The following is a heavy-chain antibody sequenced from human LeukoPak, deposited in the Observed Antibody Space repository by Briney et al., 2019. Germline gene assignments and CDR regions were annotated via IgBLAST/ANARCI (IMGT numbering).Heavy chain of an antibody. D-gene: IGHD1-1*01. CDR3: ARRSVQLEPRRWFDP. CDR2: INHSGTT. J-gene: IGHJ5*02. CDR1: GGSFSGYY. Sequence: SETLSLTCAVYGGSFSGYYWSWIRQPPGKGLEWIGEINHSGTTNYNPSRKSRITISVDTSKDQFSLELSSVAAADTAVYYCARRSVQLEPRRWFDPWGQGTLVTVSS. V-gene: IGHV4-34*01.